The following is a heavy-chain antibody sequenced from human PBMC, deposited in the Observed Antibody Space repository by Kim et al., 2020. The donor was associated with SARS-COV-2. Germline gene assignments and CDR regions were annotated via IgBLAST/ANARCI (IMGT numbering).Heavy chain of an antibody. Sequence: ADFVKGRFTISRDDSKNTLYLQMSSLRAEDTAVYYCAKPFRNYDPDYFDYWGQGTLVTVSS. V-gene: IGHV3-23*03. D-gene: IGHD4-4*01. CDR3: AKPFRNYDPDYFDY. J-gene: IGHJ4*02.